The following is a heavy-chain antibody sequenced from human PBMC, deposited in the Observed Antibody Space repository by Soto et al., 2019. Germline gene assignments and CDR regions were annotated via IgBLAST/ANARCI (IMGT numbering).Heavy chain of an antibody. Sequence: ASETLSLTCAVSGGSLSDYYWHWIRQPPGKGLEWLGNIFYSGSTNYNPSLKSRISMSVDTSKNQFFLKLSSVTAADTAVYYCARKGLSNWFDPWGQGTLVTVSS. CDR1: GGSLSDYY. CDR3: ARKGLSNWFDP. V-gene: IGHV4-59*12. D-gene: IGHD3-16*02. CDR2: IFYSGST. J-gene: IGHJ5*02.